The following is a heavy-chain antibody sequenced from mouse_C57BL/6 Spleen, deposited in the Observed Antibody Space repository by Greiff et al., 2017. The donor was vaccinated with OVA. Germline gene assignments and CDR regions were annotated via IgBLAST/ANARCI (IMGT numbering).Heavy chain of an antibody. CDR3: TPITTVVAEEYYYAMDY. D-gene: IGHD1-1*01. CDR2: IDPEDGDT. V-gene: IGHV14-1*01. J-gene: IGHJ4*01. Sequence: EVQLQQSGAELVRPGASVKLSCTASGFNIKDYYMHWVKQRPEQGLEWIGRIDPEDGDTEYAPKFQGKATMTADTSSNTAYLQLSSLTSEDTAVYYCTPITTVVAEEYYYAMDYWGQGTSVTVSS. CDR1: GFNIKDYY.